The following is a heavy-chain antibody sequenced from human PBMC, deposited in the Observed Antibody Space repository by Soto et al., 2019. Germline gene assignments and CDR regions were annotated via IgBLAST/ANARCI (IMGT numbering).Heavy chain of an antibody. CDR2: VNAGNGNT. CDR1: GYTFTSYV. V-gene: IGHV1-3*01. D-gene: IGHD4-17*01. J-gene: IGHJ5*02. Sequence: ASVKVSCKASGYTFTSYVMHWVRQAPGQRLEWMGWVNAGNGNTKYSQKFQGRVTITRDTSASTAYMELSSLRSEDTAVYYCARVKVDYGDYIDNWFDPWGQGTLVTVSS. CDR3: ARVKVDYGDYIDNWFDP.